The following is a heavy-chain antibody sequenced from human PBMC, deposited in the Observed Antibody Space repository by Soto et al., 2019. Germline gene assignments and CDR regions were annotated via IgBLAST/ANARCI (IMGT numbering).Heavy chain of an antibody. J-gene: IGHJ4*02. D-gene: IGHD5-18*01. CDR2: ISYDGSNK. CDR1: GFTFSSYA. CDR3: ARARGGNVDTGILDY. Sequence: QVQLVESGGGVVQPGRSLRLSCAASGFTFSSYAMHWVRQAPGKGLEWVAVISYDGSNKYYADSVKGRFTISRDNSKNTLYLQMDSLRAEDTAVYYCARARGGNVDTGILDYWGQGTLVTVSS. V-gene: IGHV3-30-3*01.